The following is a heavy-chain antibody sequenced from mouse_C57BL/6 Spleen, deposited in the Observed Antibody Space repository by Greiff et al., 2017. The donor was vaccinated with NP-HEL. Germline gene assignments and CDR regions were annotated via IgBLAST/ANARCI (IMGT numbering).Heavy chain of an antibody. J-gene: IGHJ2*01. D-gene: IGHD1-1*01. CDR2: ISYDGSN. V-gene: IGHV3-6*01. Sequence: VQLKESGPGLVKPSQSLSLTCSVTGYSITSGYYWNWIRQFPGNKLEWMGYISYDGSNNYNPSLKNRISITRDTSKNQFFLKLNSVTTEDTATYYCAREDYGSSSYYWGQGTTLTVSS. CDR3: AREDYGSSSYY. CDR1: GYSITSGYY.